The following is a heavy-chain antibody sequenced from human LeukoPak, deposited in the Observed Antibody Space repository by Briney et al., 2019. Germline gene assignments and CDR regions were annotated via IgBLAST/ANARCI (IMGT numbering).Heavy chain of an antibody. D-gene: IGHD6-13*01. V-gene: IGHV3-21*01. CDR3: ARGGYSSRDPIDY. CDR1: GFSFSSYS. J-gene: IGHJ4*02. CDR2: ISSSSSDI. Sequence: GGSLRLSCTASGFSFSSYSMNWVRKGPGKGLEWVSSISSSSSDIYYADSVKGGFTISRDNAKNSLYLQMNSLRAEDTAVYYCARGGYSSRDPIDYWGQGTLVTVSS.